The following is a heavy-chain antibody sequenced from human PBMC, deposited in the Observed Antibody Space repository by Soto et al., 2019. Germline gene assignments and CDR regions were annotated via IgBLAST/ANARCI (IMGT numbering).Heavy chain of an antibody. CDR3: ARAQGVYGTDV. V-gene: IGHV4-59*01. Sequence: SETLSLTCTVSGGSISSYYWSWIRQPPGKGLEWIGYIYYSGSTNYNPSLKSRVTISVDTSKNQFSLKLSSVTAADTAVYYCARAQGVYGTDVWGQGTTVTVS. J-gene: IGHJ6*02. D-gene: IGHD3-16*01. CDR1: GGSISSYY. CDR2: IYYSGST.